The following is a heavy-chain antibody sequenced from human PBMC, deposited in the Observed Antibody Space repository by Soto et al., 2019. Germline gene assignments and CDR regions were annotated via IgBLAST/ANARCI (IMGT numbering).Heavy chain of an antibody. CDR2: ISGSGDST. CDR3: ARRGSGSYYDY. V-gene: IGHV3-23*01. J-gene: IGHJ4*02. Sequence: EVQLLESGGGLVQPGGSLRLSCAASGFTFRSYAMRWVRQAPGKGLEWVSAISGSGDSTYYADSVKGRFTISRDNSTNTVYLQMNSLRGEDTAVYYCARRGSGSYYDYWGQGTLVTVSS. D-gene: IGHD1-26*01. CDR1: GFTFRSYA.